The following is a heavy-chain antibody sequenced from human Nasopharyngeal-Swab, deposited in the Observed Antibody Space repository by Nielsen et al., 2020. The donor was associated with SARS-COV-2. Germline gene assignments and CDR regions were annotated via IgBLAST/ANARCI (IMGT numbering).Heavy chain of an antibody. CDR2: ISAYNGNT. CDR3: ARAYYYDSSGYYYADY. J-gene: IGHJ4*02. D-gene: IGHD3-22*01. V-gene: IGHV1-18*01. CDR1: GFTFTSSA. Sequence: ASVKVSCKASGFTFTSSAVQWVRQARGQRLEWMGWISAYNGNTNYAQKLQGRVTMTTDTSTSTAYMELRSLRSDDTAVYYCARAYYYDSSGYYYADYWGQGTLVTVSS.